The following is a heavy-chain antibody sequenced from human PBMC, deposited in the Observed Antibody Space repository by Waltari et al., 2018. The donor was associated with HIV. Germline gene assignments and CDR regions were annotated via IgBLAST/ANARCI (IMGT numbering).Heavy chain of an antibody. Sequence: QVTVRESGPALVKPTQTLTLTCTISGFSLSTSEMCVSWIRQSPGKALEWRARGDWDVAKYYSTSLKPRLTISRDAGKSQVVLTVANVDPVDTATYYCAQQTLGGWGLPACWGQGTLVTVSS. J-gene: IGHJ4*02. CDR1: GFSLSTSEMC. CDR2: GDWDVAK. CDR3: AQQTLGGWGLPAC. D-gene: IGHD3-16*01. V-gene: IGHV2-70*15.